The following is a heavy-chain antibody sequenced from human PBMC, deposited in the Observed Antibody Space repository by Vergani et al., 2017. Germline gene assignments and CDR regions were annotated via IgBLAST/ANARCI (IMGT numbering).Heavy chain of an antibody. CDR2: INPNSGGT. CDR3: ARRDIAAAGAPVRRSEY. V-gene: IGHV1-2*02. D-gene: IGHD6-13*01. CDR1: GYTFTGYY. J-gene: IGHJ4*02. Sequence: QVQLVQSGAEVKKPGASVKVSCKASGYTFTGYYMHWVRQAPGQGLEWMGWINPNSGGTNYAQKFQGRVTMTRDTSISTAYMELSRLRSDDTAVYYCARRDIAAAGAPVRRSEYWGQGTLVTVSS.